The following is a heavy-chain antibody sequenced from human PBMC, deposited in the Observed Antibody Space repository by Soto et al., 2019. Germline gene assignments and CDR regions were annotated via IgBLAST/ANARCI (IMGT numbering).Heavy chain of an antibody. CDR2: INDSGE. D-gene: IGHD3-10*01. V-gene: IGHV4-34*02. Sequence: QVQLQQWGAGLLKSSETLSLTCAVYGASLSGYSWSWIRQPSGKGLEWIGEINDSGENFNPSLQSRATMSMDTSKRQFSLNLNSVTAADTAVFFCASARRLWFGETSDAFDLWGQGTMVILSS. CDR3: ASARRLWFGETSDAFDL. J-gene: IGHJ3*01. CDR1: GASLSGYS.